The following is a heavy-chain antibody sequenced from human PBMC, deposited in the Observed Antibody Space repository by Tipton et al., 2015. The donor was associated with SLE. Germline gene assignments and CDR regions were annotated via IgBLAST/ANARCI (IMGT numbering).Heavy chain of an antibody. CDR2: IWYDGSNK. CDR1: GFTFSSYG. Sequence: RSLRLSCAASGFTFSSYGMHWVRQAPGKGLEWVAFIWYDGSNKYYADSVKGRFTISRDNSKNTLYLQMNSLRAEDTAVYYCARDAWYFDLWGRGTLVTVSS. CDR3: ARDAWYFDL. J-gene: IGHJ2*01. V-gene: IGHV3-33*01.